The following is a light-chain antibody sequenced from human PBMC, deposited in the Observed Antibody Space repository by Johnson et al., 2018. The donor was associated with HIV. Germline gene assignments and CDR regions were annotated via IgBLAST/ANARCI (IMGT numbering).Light chain of an antibody. CDR2: EKN. Sequence: QSVLTQPPSVSAAPGQKVTISCSGSSSNIGNNYVSWYQQLPGTAPKLLIYEKNKRPSGIPDRFSASKSGTSATLGITGLQTGDEADYYCGTWDNSLNTGAVFGPGTKVTVL. CDR1: SSNIGNNY. V-gene: IGLV1-51*02. J-gene: IGLJ1*01. CDR3: GTWDNSLNTGAV.